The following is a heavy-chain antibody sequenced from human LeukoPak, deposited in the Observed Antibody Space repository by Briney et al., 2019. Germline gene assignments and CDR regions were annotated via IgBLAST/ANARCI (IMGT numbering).Heavy chain of an antibody. Sequence: GGSLRLSCAASGFTLSSYAMSWVRQAPGKGLEWVSAISDTGNTYHADSVKGRFTISRDSSKNTLFLQMNRLRPEDAAVYYCAKDSGSGWSQFDYWGQGTLVTVSS. D-gene: IGHD6-19*01. CDR1: GFTLSSYA. CDR3: AKDSGSGWSQFDY. CDR2: ISDTGNT. J-gene: IGHJ4*02. V-gene: IGHV3-23*01.